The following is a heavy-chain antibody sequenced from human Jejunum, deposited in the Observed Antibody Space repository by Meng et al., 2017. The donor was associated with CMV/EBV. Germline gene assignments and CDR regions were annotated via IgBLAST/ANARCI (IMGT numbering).Heavy chain of an antibody. CDR3: AKPRPLYGDYAYYYYGMGV. CDR2: ISGSGGST. V-gene: IGHV3-23*01. J-gene: IGHJ6*02. Sequence: YAMSWVRQAPGKGLEWVSAISGSGGSTYYADSVKGRFTISRDNSKNTLYLQMNSLRAEDTAVYYCAKPRPLYGDYAYYYYGMGVWGQGTTVTVSS. D-gene: IGHD4-17*01. CDR1: YA.